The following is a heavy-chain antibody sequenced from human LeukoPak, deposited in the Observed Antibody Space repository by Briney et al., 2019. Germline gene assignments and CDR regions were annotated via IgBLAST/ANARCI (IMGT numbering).Heavy chain of an antibody. J-gene: IGHJ4*02. D-gene: IGHD2-15*01. CDR1: GGSFSGYS. Sequence: SETLSLTCAVYGGSFSGYSWSWIRQPPGKGLEWIGEINHSGSTNYNLSLKSRVTISVDTSKNQFSLKLSSVTAADTAVYYCARGARIYDYWGQGTLVTVSS. V-gene: IGHV4-34*01. CDR2: INHSGST. CDR3: ARGARIYDY.